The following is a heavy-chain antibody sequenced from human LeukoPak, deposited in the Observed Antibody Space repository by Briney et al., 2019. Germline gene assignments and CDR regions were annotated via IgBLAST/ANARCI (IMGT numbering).Heavy chain of an antibody. CDR2: IIPILGIA. CDR1: GGTFSSYA. D-gene: IGHD3-10*01. J-gene: IGHJ6*02. CDR3: AIPLYGSGSYLGYYYYGMDV. Sequence: VASVKVSCKASGGTFSSYAISWVRQAPGQGLEWMGRIIPILGIANYAQKFQGRVTITADKSTSTAYMELSSLRSEDTAVYYCAIPLYGSGSYLGYYYYGMDVWGQGTTVTVSS. V-gene: IGHV1-69*04.